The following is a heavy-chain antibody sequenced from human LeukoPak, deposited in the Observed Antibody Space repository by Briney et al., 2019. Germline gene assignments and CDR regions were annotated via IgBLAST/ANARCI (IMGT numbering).Heavy chain of an antibody. J-gene: IGHJ4*02. V-gene: IGHV3-21*04. D-gene: IGHD6-19*01. CDR3: AKDGGHSSVLYYFES. CDR2: ISSRSSFI. CDR1: EFTCSSYS. Sequence: GGSLRLSCAASEFTCSSYSMNWVRQAPGKGLEWVSSISSRSSFIYYADSVKGRFTISRDNAKNSLYLEMNSLRPEDTAFYYCAKDGGHSSVLYYFESWGQGTLVTVSS.